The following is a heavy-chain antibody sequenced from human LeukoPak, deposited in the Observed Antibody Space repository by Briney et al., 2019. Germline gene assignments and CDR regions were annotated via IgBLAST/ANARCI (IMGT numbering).Heavy chain of an antibody. Sequence: PSGTLSLTCSVYGVSFSGYFWTSPRQPPGKGVGWIGEINHRGSTSYNPSLKSRVTISRDTSKNQFSLRLTSVTAADTAVYYCARGSIYYGDSSAYFDYWGQGSLVTVSS. CDR3: ARGSIYYGDSSAYFDY. D-gene: IGHD3-22*01. J-gene: IGHJ4*02. CDR2: INHRGST. V-gene: IGHV4-34*01. CDR1: GVSFSGYF.